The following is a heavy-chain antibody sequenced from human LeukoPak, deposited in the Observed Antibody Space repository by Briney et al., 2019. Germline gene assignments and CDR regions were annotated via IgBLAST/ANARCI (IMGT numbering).Heavy chain of an antibody. CDR2: IGIRGDT. J-gene: IGHJ4*02. CDR3: ARGGIQVSGIDEFDY. D-gene: IGHD6-19*01. CDR1: GFTFIDYD. V-gene: IGHV3-13*01. Sequence: LPGGSLRLSCAASGFTFIDYDMHWVRQVIGKGLEWVSAIGIRGDTHYSGSVKGRFTISRENAESSLYLQMNSLRAEDTAVYYCARGGIQVSGIDEFDYWCQGTLVTVSS.